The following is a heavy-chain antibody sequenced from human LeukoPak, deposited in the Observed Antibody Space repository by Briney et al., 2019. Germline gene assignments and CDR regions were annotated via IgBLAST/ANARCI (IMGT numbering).Heavy chain of an antibody. D-gene: IGHD5-24*01. Sequence: SETLSLTCTVSGGSISSYYWSWIRQPPGKGLEWIGYIYYSGSTNYNPSLKSRVTISVDTSKNQFSLKLSSVTAADTAVYYCARGSLEMATILFDYWGQGTLVTVSS. CDR1: GGSISSYY. CDR3: ARGSLEMATILFDY. CDR2: IYYSGST. V-gene: IGHV4-59*01. J-gene: IGHJ4*02.